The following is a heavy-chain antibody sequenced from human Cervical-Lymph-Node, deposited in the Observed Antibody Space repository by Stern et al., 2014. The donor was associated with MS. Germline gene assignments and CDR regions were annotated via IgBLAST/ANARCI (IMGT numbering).Heavy chain of an antibody. J-gene: IGHJ6*02. CDR2: IIPICGTP. Sequence: QLVQSGAAVKKPGSSVKESCKASGDTFSTSAINWMLQTPGQGLELLGGIIPICGTPNYAQIFRGRVTITENDSTSPACLELNSLRSEDTAVYYCASPSTVTVGAMDVWGQGTTVTVSS. D-gene: IGHD4-17*01. V-gene: IGHV1-69*01. CDR1: GDTFSTSA. CDR3: ASPSTVTVGAMDV.